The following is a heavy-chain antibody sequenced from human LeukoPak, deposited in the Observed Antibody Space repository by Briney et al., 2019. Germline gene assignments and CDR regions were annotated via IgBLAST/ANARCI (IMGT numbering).Heavy chain of an antibody. CDR1: AYTFSNYG. J-gene: IGHJ4*02. V-gene: IGHV1-18*01. CDR3: ARDLDGSGSYYTDY. Sequence: ASVKVSCKASAYTFSNYGFNWVRQAPGQGLEWMGWISAYNGNTKYAQNLQGRSTMTTDTSTSTAYMELRSLTSDDTAVYYCARDLDGSGSYYTDYWGQGTLVTVSS. CDR2: ISAYNGNT. D-gene: IGHD3-10*01.